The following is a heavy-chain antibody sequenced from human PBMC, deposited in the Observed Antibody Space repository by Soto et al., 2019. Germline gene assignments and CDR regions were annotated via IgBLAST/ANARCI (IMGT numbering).Heavy chain of an antibody. CDR1: GFSLSTGGIC. CDR2: IGWDDDK. J-gene: IGHJ5*02. D-gene: IGHD3-16*01. Sequence: SGHTLVNPTQTRTLTYPFSGFSLSTGGICVSWIRQPPGKALEWLAHIGWDDDKFYSTSLKTRLTISKDTSKNQVVLTMTNMDPADTATYYCTRPRQGDPAKWFDPWGQGTLVTVSS. CDR3: TRPRQGDPAKWFDP. V-gene: IGHV2-70*17.